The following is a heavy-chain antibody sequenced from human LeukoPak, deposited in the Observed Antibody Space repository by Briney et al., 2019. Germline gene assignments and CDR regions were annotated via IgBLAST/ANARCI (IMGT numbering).Heavy chain of an antibody. CDR3: ARRGSSSWYRYFDL. J-gene: IGHJ2*01. V-gene: IGHV4-39*07. CDR2: IYYSGST. D-gene: IGHD6-13*01. CDR1: SGSISSSDYY. Sequence: SETLSLTCTVSSGSISSSDYYWGWIRQPPGKGLEWIATIYYSGSTYYNPSLKSRVTISIDTSENQFSLKLSSVTAADTAVYYCARRGSSSWYRYFDLWGRGTLVTVSS.